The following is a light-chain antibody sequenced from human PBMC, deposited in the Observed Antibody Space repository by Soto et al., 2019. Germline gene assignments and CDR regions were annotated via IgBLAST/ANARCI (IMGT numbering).Light chain of an antibody. J-gene: IGKJ1*01. CDR1: QSISNH. CDR3: QQSYSSPPT. CDR2: AAS. V-gene: IGKV1-39*01. Sequence: IQMTQSPSSISASFYDRVIITSRASQSISNHLNWYQQTTGKAPKILIFAASSLQSGVPSRFSGRRSGPDSTLTISSLQPEDFETYYCQQSYSSPPTFGQGTKVDIK.